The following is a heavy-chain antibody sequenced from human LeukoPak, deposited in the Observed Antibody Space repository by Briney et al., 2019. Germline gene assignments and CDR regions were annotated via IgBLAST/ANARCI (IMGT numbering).Heavy chain of an antibody. V-gene: IGHV3-30-3*01. CDR2: ISYDGSNK. CDR1: VFTLRSYA. Sequence: PGGSLRLSCAASVFTLRSYAMHSVRQAPGKGLEWVGGISYDGSNKYYADSVKGRFTISRDNSKNTLYLQMNSLRAEDTAVYYCARYNARYGMDVWGQGTTVTVSS. J-gene: IGHJ6*02. CDR3: ARYNARYGMDV. D-gene: IGHD1-1*01.